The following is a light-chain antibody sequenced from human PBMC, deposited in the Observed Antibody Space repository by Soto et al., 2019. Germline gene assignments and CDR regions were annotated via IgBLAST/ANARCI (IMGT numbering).Light chain of an antibody. J-gene: IGKJ4*01. CDR3: QQCRNWPLT. CDR1: QNVYNN. CDR2: DAS. Sequence: QGPAPLFVYPKEEDTLSCKTSQNVYNNLAWYQQRPGQPPRLLIYDASTRATGISARFSGSGYGTEFTLTISSLQSEDFAVYFCQQCRNWPLTFGGGTKV. V-gene: IGKV3-15*01.